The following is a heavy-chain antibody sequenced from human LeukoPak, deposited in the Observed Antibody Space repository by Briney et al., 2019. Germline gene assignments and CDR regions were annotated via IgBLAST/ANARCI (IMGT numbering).Heavy chain of an antibody. J-gene: IGHJ4*02. Sequence: SETLSLTCAVYGGSFSGYYWSWIRQSPGKGLEWIGETYHSGSTNYNSSLKSRVTISLDTSKNQFSLKLSSVTAADTAVYYCARDRGVRWFGELFYFDYWGQGTLVTVSS. CDR3: ARDRGVRWFGELFYFDY. V-gene: IGHV4-34*01. CDR2: TYHSGST. D-gene: IGHD3-10*01. CDR1: GGSFSGYY.